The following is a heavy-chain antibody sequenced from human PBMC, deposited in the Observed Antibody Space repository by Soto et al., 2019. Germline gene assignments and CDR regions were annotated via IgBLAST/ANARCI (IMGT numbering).Heavy chain of an antibody. CDR1: GFTFSSYG. J-gene: IGHJ4*02. Sequence: GGSLRLSCAASGFTFSSYGMHWVRQAPGKGLEWVAVISYDGSNKYYADSVNGRFTISRNNSKNTLYLQINSLRAEDTAVYYCAKDGAGQGPDSGGYYVQELLRSPFDYWGQGTLVTVSA. CDR2: ISYDGSNK. D-gene: IGHD1-26*01. CDR3: AKDGAGQGPDSGGYYVQELLRSPFDY. V-gene: IGHV3-30*18.